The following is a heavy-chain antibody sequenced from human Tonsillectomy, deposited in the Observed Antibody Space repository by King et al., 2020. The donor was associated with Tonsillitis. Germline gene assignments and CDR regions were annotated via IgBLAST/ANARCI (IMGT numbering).Heavy chain of an antibody. V-gene: IGHV3-49*04. J-gene: IGHJ4*02. CDR3: TKWRGGYSYSLD. Sequence: VQLVESGGGLVQPGRSLRLSCTASGFSFGDYGLNWVRQAPGKGLEWVGFVRSKANGGTTEYAASVRGRFTISRDESKSIAYLQMNSLKTEDTAVYYCTKWRGGYSYSLDWGQGTLVTVSS. D-gene: IGHD5-18*01. CDR2: VRSKANGGTT. CDR1: GFSFGDYG.